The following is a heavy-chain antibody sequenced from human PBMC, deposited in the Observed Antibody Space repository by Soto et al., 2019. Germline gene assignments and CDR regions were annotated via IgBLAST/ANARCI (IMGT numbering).Heavy chain of an antibody. D-gene: IGHD3-16*01. Sequence: PGGSLRLSCAVSGFPFSSYWMHWFRQDPGMGLVWVATINPDGTTTQYADFVQGRFTVSRSNARTTLFLQMNGLRAEDTALYYCAKDLSWGQSDYWGRGTLVTVSS. J-gene: IGHJ4*02. CDR3: AKDLSWGQSDY. V-gene: IGHV3-74*01. CDR1: GFPFSSYW. CDR2: INPDGTTT.